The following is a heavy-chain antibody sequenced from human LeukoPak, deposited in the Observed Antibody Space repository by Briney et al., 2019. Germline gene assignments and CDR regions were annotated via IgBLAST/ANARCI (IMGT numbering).Heavy chain of an antibody. CDR3: ARVRTTGRLTDAFDI. V-gene: IGHV3-7*01. CDR1: GFTFSSYW. Sequence: GGSLRLSCAASGFTFSSYWMSWVRQAPGKGLEWVANIKQDGSEKYYVDSAKGRFTISRDNAKNSVHLQMNSLRAEDTAVYYCARVRTTGRLTDAFDIWGQGTMVTVSS. J-gene: IGHJ3*02. CDR2: IKQDGSEK. D-gene: IGHD1-1*01.